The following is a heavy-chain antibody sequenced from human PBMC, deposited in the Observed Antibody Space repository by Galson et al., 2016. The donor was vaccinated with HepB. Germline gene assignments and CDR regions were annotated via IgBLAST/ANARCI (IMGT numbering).Heavy chain of an antibody. V-gene: IGHV3-48*03. J-gene: IGHJ4*02. CDR2: ISSSGNVI. CDR3: ASRRYTGRGGYSSSWLREY. CDR1: GFTFSNYA. D-gene: IGHD6-13*01. Sequence: CAASGFTFSNYAMHWVRQAPGKGLEWVSYISSSGNVIYYADSVKGRFTISRDNAENSLYLQMNSLRAEDTAVYYCASRRYTGRGGYSSSWLREYWGQGTLVTVSS.